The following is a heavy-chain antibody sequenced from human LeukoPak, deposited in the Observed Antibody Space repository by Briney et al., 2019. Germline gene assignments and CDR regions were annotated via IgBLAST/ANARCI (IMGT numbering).Heavy chain of an antibody. J-gene: IGHJ6*02. CDR2: ISSSSSYI. CDR1: GFTFSSYS. CDR3: ARDRTEVVVAATPYYYYYGMDV. Sequence: PGGSLRLSCAASGFTFSSYSMNWVRQAPGKGLEWVSSISSSSSYIYYADSVKGRFTISRDNAKNSLYLQMNRLRAEDTAVYYCARDRTEVVVAATPYYYYYGMDVWGQGTTVTVSS. D-gene: IGHD2-15*01. V-gene: IGHV3-21*01.